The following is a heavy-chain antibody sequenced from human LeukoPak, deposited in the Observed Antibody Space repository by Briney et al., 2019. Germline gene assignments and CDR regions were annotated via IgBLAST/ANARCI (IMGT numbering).Heavy chain of an antibody. CDR3: ARDQGDYGPY. CDR2: ISYDGSNK. D-gene: IGHD4-17*01. J-gene: IGHJ4*02. CDR1: GFTFSNYS. V-gene: IGHV3-30*03. Sequence: GGSLRLSCAASGFTFSNYSMNWVRQAPGKGLEWVAVISYDGSNKYYADSVKGRFTISRDNSKNTLYLQMNSLRAEDTAVYYCARDQGDYGPYWGQGTLVTVSS.